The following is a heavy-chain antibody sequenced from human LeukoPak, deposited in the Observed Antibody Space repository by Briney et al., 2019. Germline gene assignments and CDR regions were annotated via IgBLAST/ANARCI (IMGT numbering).Heavy chain of an antibody. D-gene: IGHD2-2*01. J-gene: IGHJ4*02. V-gene: IGHV3-74*01. CDR1: GFAFSSYW. CDR3: AKGYIVVVPAVYFDY. CDR2: INTDGSFT. Sequence: PGGSLRLSCAASGFAFSSYWMHWVRQAPGKGLEWVARINTDGSFTGYADSVKGRFTISRDNSKNTLYLQMNSLRAEDTAVYYCAKGYIVVVPAVYFDYWGQGTLVTVSS.